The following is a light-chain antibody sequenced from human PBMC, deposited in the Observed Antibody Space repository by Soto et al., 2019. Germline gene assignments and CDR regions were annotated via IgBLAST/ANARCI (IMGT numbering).Light chain of an antibody. CDR1: QSVSNNY. CDR2: GAS. CDR3: QQYGSSGT. Sequence: EIVITQSPATRSVSPGERATLSCRASQSVSNNYLAWYQQKPGQAPRLLIYGASNSATGIPDRFSGSGSGTDFTLTISRMEPEDFAVYYCQQYGSSGTFGQGTKVDIK. J-gene: IGKJ1*01. V-gene: IGKV3-20*01.